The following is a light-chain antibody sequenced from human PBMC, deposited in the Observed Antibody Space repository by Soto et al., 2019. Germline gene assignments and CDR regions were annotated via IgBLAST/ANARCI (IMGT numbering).Light chain of an antibody. CDR2: VAS. J-gene: IGKJ2*01. V-gene: IGKV3-20*01. CDR1: QSVTSSY. CDR3: HQYGSAPYT. Sequence: EIVLTQSPGTLSLSPGERATLSCRASQSVTSSYLAWYQQKPGQAPRLLIYVASGRATGIPDRFSGSGSVTDFTLTISRLEPEDFAVYYCHQYGSAPYTFGQGTKLEIK.